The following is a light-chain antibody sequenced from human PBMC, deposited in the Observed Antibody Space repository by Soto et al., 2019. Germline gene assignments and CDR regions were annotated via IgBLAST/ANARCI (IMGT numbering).Light chain of an antibody. J-gene: IGKJ1*01. CDR3: QQYGSSPWT. CDR2: GAS. Sequence: EIVLTQSPGTLSLSPGESATLSCRASQSVSSSYLAWYQQKPGQAPRLLIYGASSSATGIPDRFSGSGSGTDFTLTISRLEPEDFAVYYCQQYGSSPWTFGQGTKVELK. V-gene: IGKV3-20*01. CDR1: QSVSSSY.